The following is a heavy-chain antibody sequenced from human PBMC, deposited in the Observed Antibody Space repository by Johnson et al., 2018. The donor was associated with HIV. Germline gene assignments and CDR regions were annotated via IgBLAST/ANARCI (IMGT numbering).Heavy chain of an antibody. D-gene: IGHD2-2*01. J-gene: IGHJ3*01. CDR1: GFTFTSYW. CDR2: IKQDGNEK. CDR3: VRDLPIGPAGPNDAFVL. V-gene: IGHV3-7*05. Sequence: VQLVESGGGLVQPGGSLRLSCAASGFTFTSYWMSWVRQAPGKGLEWVANIKQDGNEKYYVDSLKGRFTISRDNAKKSLYLQMNSLRAEDTAVYYCVRDLPIGPAGPNDAFVLWGHGTMVTVSS.